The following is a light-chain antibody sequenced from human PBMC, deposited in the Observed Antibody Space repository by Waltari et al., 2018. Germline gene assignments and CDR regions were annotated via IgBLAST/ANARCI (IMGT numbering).Light chain of an antibody. Sequence: QSALTQPASVSGSPGQSITISCTGTTSDVGGYNYVSWHQQHPGKAPRLMIYDVSNRPAGVSNLFSGSKSGNTASLTISGLQAEDEADYYCSSYTSSFTEVFGGGTKLTVL. CDR2: DVS. V-gene: IGLV2-14*03. CDR1: TSDVGGYNY. CDR3: SSYTSSFTEV. J-gene: IGLJ3*02.